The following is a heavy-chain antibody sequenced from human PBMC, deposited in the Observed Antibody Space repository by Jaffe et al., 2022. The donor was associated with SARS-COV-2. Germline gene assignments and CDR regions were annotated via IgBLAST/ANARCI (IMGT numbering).Heavy chain of an antibody. CDR1: GGSISSSSYY. V-gene: IGHV4-39*01. D-gene: IGHD1-26*01. J-gene: IGHJ5*02. CDR3: ARGVPRRWEPTNWFDP. Sequence: QLQLQESGPGLVKPSETLSLTCTVSGGSISSSSYYWGWIRQPPGKGLEWIGSIYYSGSTYYNPSLKSRVTISVDTSKNQFSLKLSSVTAADTAVYYCARGVPRRWEPTNWFDPWGQGTLVTVSS. CDR2: IYYSGST.